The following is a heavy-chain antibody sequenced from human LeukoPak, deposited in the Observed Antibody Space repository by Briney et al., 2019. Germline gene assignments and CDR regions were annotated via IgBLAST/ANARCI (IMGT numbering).Heavy chain of an antibody. J-gene: IGHJ5*02. D-gene: IGHD3-22*01. CDR1: GYTFTSYG. CDR2: ISAYNGNT. CDR3: ATLLRYDSSGLPFGP. Sequence: ASVTVSCKASGYTFTSYGISWVRRAPGQGLEWMGWISAYNGNTNYAQKLQGRVTMTTDTSTSTAYMELRSLRSDDTAVYYCATLLRYDSSGLPFGPWGQGTLVTVSS. V-gene: IGHV1-18*01.